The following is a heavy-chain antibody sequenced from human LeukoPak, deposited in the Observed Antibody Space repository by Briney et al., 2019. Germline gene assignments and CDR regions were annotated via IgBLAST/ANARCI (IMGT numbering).Heavy chain of an antibody. CDR2: IYYSGST. D-gene: IGHD4-17*01. Sequence: SETLSLTCTVSGGSISSYYWGWIRQPPGKGLEWIGSIYYSGSTYYNPSLKSRVTISVDTSKNQFSLKLSSVTAADTAVYYCARLAVTTSVDYWGQGTLVTVSS. CDR1: GGSISSYY. CDR3: ARLAVTTSVDY. V-gene: IGHV4-39*01. J-gene: IGHJ4*02.